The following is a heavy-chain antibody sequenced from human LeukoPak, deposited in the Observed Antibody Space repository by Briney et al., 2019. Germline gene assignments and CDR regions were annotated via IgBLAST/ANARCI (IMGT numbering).Heavy chain of an antibody. CDR3: ARHSSDRAFDV. D-gene: IGHD3-10*01. CDR2: THHSGTT. Sequence: SETLSLTCNVSGVSIGGYYWSWLRQPPGKGLEWLGYTHHSGTTNYNPSLEGRVTESVDMARKQVSLKLTSVTAADTAVYYCARHSSDRAFDVWGQGTKVTVSS. J-gene: IGHJ3*01. CDR1: GVSIGGYY. V-gene: IGHV4-59*08.